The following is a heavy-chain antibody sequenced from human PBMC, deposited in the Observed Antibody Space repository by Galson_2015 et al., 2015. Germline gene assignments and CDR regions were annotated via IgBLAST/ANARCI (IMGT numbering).Heavy chain of an antibody. Sequence: SLRLSCAASGFTFSNYWMAWVRQAPGKGLEWVANVKQDGSEKHYVDSVKGRFVISSDNAKNSVYLHLNNLRAEDTAVYYCTRGAPQYWYFDLWGRGTLVTVSS. J-gene: IGHJ2*01. CDR3: TRGAPQYWYFDL. CDR2: VKQDGSEK. CDR1: GFTFSNYW. V-gene: IGHV3-7*03.